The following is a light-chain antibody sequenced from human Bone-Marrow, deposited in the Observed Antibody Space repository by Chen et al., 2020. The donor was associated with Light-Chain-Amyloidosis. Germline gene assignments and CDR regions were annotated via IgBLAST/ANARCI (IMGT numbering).Light chain of an antibody. CDR2: EVT. V-gene: IGLV2-14*01. Sequence: SALTQPASVSGSSGQSITITCTETSSDVGGDNHVSWYQQHPDKAPKLMIYEVTNRPSWVPDRFSGSKSDNTASLTISGLQTEDEADYFCSSYTITNTLVFGSGTRVTVL. J-gene: IGLJ1*01. CDR3: SSYTITNTLV. CDR1: SSDVGGDNH.